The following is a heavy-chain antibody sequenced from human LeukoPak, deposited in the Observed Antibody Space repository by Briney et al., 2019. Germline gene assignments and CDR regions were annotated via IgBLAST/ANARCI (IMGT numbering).Heavy chain of an antibody. CDR1: GGSISSGGYY. CDR2: IYHSGST. Sequence: PSQTLSLTCTVSGGSISSGGYYWSWIRQPPGKGLEWIGYIYHSGSTYYNPSLKSRVTISVDRSKNQSSLKLSSVTAADTAVYYCARGTMIVVHDAFDIWGQGTMVTVSS. J-gene: IGHJ3*02. CDR3: ARGTMIVVHDAFDI. D-gene: IGHD3-22*01. V-gene: IGHV4-30-2*01.